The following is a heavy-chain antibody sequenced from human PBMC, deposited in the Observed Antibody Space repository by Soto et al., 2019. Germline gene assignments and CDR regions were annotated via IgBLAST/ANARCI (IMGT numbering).Heavy chain of an antibody. V-gene: IGHV1-69*04. Sequence: GASVKVSCKASGGTFSSYTISWVRQAPGQGLEWMGRIIPILGIANYAQKFQGRVTITADKSTSTAYMELSSLRSEDTAVYYCARDMVATISRRLNWYFDLWGRGTLVTVSS. CDR2: IIPILGIA. J-gene: IGHJ2*01. CDR3: ARDMVATISRRLNWYFDL. CDR1: GGTFSSYT. D-gene: IGHD5-12*01.